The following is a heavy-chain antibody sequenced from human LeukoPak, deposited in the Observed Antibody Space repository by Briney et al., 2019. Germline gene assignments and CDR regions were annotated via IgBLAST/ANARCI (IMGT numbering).Heavy chain of an antibody. D-gene: IGHD6-19*01. CDR2: IKSKTDGGTT. J-gene: IGHJ4*02. Sequence: PGGSLRLSCAASGFTFSKASMSWVRQAPGKGLEWVGRIKSKTDGGTTDYTAPVKGRFTISSDDSRNTLYLQMNSLRAEDTAVYYCARSGYSSGWYFGYWGQGTLVTVSS. CDR1: GFTFSKAS. CDR3: ARSGYSSGWYFGY. V-gene: IGHV3-15*01.